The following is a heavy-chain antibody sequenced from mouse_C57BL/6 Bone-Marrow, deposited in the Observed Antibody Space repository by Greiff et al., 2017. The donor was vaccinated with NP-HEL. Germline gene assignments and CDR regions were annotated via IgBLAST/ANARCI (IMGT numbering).Heavy chain of an antibody. CDR2: ISNGGGST. CDR3: ARQRELGPLYYAMDY. CDR1: GFTFSDYY. V-gene: IGHV5-12*01. J-gene: IGHJ4*01. Sequence: DVQLVESGGGLVQPGGSLKLSCAASGFTFSDYYMYWVRQTPEKRLEWVAYISNGGGSTYYPDTVKGRFTISRDNAKNTLYLQMSRLKSEDTAMYYCARQRELGPLYYAMDYWGQGTSVTVSS. D-gene: IGHD4-1*01.